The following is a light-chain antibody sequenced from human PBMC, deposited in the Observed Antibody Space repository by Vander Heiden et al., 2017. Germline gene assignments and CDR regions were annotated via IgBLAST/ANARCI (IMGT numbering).Light chain of an antibody. CDR3: MQGTHWPHT. CDR2: KVS. J-gene: IGKJ2*01. CDR1: QSLVSSDGDTN. V-gene: IGKV2-30*01. Sequence: DVVMTPSPLSLLVTLGQPASITASSTQSLVSSDGDTNLRWFQQRRGQSPRRLIYKVSIRDSRVPDRFSASGSGTDFTLKSSRVDAEDVGVYYCMQGTHWPHTFGQGTKLEI.